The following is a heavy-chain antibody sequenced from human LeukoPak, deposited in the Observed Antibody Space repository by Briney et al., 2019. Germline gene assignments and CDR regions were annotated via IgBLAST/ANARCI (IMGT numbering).Heavy chain of an antibody. Sequence: GGSLRLSCAASGFTFSSYAMSWVRQAPGKGLEWVSAISGSGGSTYYADSVKGRFTISRDNSKNTLYLQVNSLRAEDTAVYYCAKGGLRYYGSARWGQGTLVTVSS. CDR3: AKGGLRYYGSAR. D-gene: IGHD3-10*01. J-gene: IGHJ4*02. CDR1: GFTFSSYA. CDR2: ISGSGGST. V-gene: IGHV3-23*01.